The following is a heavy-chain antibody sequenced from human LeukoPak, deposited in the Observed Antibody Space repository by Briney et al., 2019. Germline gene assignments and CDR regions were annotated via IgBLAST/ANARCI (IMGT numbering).Heavy chain of an antibody. V-gene: IGHV1-18*01. J-gene: IGHJ4*02. Sequence: ASVKVSCKASGYSFVFFGVSWVRQAPGQGLEWMGWIDSHNGDRNYADKFQDRVTMTTDTSTTTSYMELRSLRSDDTAVYYCARAVSGSLYGDFDFWGQGTLVSVSA. D-gene: IGHD1-26*01. CDR3: ARAVSGSLYGDFDF. CDR1: GYSFVFFG. CDR2: IDSHNGDR.